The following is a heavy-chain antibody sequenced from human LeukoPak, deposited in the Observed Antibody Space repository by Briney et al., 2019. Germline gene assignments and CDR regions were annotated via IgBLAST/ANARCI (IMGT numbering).Heavy chain of an antibody. CDR1: GFTFSSYG. CDR2: IWYDGSNK. V-gene: IGHV3-33*01. J-gene: IGHJ6*02. Sequence: PGRSLRLSCAASGFTFSSYGMRWVRQAPGKGLEWVAVIWYDGSNKYYADSVKGRFTISRDNSKNTLYLQMNRPRAEDTAVYYCARVDIAAAGTLYYGVDVWGQGTTVTVSS. D-gene: IGHD6-13*01. CDR3: ARVDIAAAGTLYYGVDV.